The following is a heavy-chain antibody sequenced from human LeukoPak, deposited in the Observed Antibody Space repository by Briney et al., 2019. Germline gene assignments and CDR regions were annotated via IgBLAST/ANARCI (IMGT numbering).Heavy chain of an antibody. CDR1: GGSISSNDYY. Sequence: PSETLSLTCTVSGGSISSNDYYWGWIRQPPGRGLEWIENIYYSGSTFYNPSLKSRVTISVDTSKNQFSLKLSSVTAADTAVYYCARFMVRGLIVDYWGQGTLVTVSS. CDR3: ARFMVRGLIVDY. D-gene: IGHD3-10*01. J-gene: IGHJ4*02. CDR2: IYYSGST. V-gene: IGHV4-39*01.